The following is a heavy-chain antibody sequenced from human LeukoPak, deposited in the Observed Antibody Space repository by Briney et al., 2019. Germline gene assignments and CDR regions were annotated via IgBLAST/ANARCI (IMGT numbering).Heavy chain of an antibody. J-gene: IGHJ4*02. CDR2: IYRSGST. V-gene: IGHV4-4*02. D-gene: IGHD3-10*01. CDR1: GGSISSSNW. CDR3: ARFPARSGLFGSWPSMVRVPGGHFDY. Sequence: SGTLSLTCAVSGGSISSSNWWSWVRQPPGKGLEWIGEIYRSGSTNYNPSLKSRVTISVDKSKNQFSLKLSSVTAADTAVYYCARFPARSGLFGSWPSMVRVPGGHFDYWGQGTLVTVSS.